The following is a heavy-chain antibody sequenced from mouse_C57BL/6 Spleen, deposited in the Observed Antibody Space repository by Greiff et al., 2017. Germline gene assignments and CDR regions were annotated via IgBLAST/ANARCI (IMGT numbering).Heavy chain of an antibody. Sequence: LQQSGAELVRPGASVKMSCKASGYTFTSYYMHWVKQTPGQGLEWIGAIYPGNGDTSYNQKFKGKATLTVDKSSSTTYMQLSSLTSEDSAVYFCASNGNYFDYWGQGTTLTVSS. CDR3: ASNGNYFDY. D-gene: IGHD2-1*01. CDR2: IYPGNGDT. CDR1: GYTFTSYY. V-gene: IGHV1-12*01. J-gene: IGHJ2*01.